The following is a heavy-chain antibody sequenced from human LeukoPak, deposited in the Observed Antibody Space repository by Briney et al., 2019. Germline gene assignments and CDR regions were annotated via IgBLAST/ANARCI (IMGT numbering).Heavy chain of an antibody. CDR3: ASFYYDFWSGSPLYYYYMDV. CDR2: INPNSGGT. Sequence: ASVKVSCKASGYTFTGYYMHWVRQAPGQGLEWMGWINPNSGGTNYAQKFQGRVTMTRDTSISTAYMELSRLRSDDTAVYYCASFYYDFWSGSPLYYYYMDVWGKGTTVTVSS. V-gene: IGHV1-2*02. D-gene: IGHD3-3*01. CDR1: GYTFTGYY. J-gene: IGHJ6*03.